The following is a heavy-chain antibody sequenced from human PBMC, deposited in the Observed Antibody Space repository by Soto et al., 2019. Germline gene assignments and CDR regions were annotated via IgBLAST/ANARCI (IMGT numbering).Heavy chain of an antibody. J-gene: IGHJ5*02. Sequence: TLSLTCSVSGVSITRGGSSWTWIRQPPGKGLEWIGYFSHSGSTYYNPSLKSRVTISVDRSKNLFSLKLNSVTTAETAVYYCAREVNYWFDPWGQGTLVTVSA. D-gene: IGHD3-10*01. V-gene: IGHV4-30-2*01. CDR1: GVSITRGGSS. CDR2: FSHSGST. CDR3: AREVNYWFDP.